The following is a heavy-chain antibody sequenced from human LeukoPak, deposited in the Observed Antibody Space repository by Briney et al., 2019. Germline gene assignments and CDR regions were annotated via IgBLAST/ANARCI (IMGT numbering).Heavy chain of an antibody. CDR1: GYTFTGYH. CDR3: ARDSAATDAFDI. D-gene: IGHD6-13*01. CDR2: INPNTGDT. Sequence: ASVKVSCKASGYTFTGYHMHWVRQAPGQGLEWMGWINPNTGDTNYAQKFQGRVTMTRDTSISTAYMELSRLRSDDTAVYYCARDSAATDAFDIWGQGTMVTVSS. J-gene: IGHJ3*02. V-gene: IGHV1-2*02.